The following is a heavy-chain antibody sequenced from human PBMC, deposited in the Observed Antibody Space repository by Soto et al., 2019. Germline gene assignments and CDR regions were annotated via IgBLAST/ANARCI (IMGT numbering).Heavy chain of an antibody. Sequence: GESLKISCKGSGYSFTSYWISWVRQMPGKGLEWMGRIDPSDSYTNYSPSFQGHVTISADKSISTAYLQWSSLKASDTAMYYCARQSLQDYYDSSGPYYYYGMDLWGQGTTATVSS. D-gene: IGHD3-22*01. J-gene: IGHJ6*02. CDR2: IDPSDSYT. CDR3: ARQSLQDYYDSSGPYYYYGMDL. CDR1: GYSFTSYW. V-gene: IGHV5-10-1*01.